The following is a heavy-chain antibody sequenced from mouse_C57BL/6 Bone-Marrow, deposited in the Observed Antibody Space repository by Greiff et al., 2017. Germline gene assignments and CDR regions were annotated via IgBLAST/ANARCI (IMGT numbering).Heavy chain of an antibody. CDR1: GFSLSTFCMG. CDR2: IWWDDDT. D-gene: IGHD2-10*02. CDR3: ARIVWAWFAY. J-gene: IGHJ3*01. V-gene: IGHV8-8*01. Sequence: QVTLKESGPGILQPSQTLSLTCSFSGFSLSTFCMGVGWIPQPSGKGLEWLAPIWWDDDTYYNPALNSRLTISKDTSKNQVLLKIANVDTADTATYYCARIVWAWFAYWGQGTLVTVSA.